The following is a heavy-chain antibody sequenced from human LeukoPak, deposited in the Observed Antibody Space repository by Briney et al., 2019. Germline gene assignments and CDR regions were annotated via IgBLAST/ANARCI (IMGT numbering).Heavy chain of an antibody. J-gene: IGHJ5*02. CDR3: ARGRPIAAAGLNWFDP. V-gene: IGHV7-4-1*02. Sequence: ASVKVSCKASGYTFTSYAMNWVRQAPGQGLQWMGWINTNTGNPTYAQGFTGRFVFSLDTSVSTAYLQISSLKAEDTAVYYCARGRPIAAAGLNWFDPWGQGTLVTVSS. D-gene: IGHD6-13*01. CDR1: GYTFTSYA. CDR2: INTNTGNP.